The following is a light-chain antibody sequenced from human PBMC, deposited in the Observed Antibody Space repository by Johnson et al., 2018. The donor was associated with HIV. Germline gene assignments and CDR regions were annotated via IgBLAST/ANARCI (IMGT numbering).Light chain of an antibody. J-gene: IGLJ1*01. CDR3: GAWYYSLSGYV. CDR2: ENN. V-gene: IGLV1-51*02. CDR1: ISNIESYF. Sequence: QSVLTQPPSVSAAPGQRVNISCSGNISNIESYFVSWYQQLPGTAPKLLIYENNKRPSGIPYRFSGSKSGTSATLGITGLQTGDEADYSCGAWYYSLSGYVFGSGTKVTVL.